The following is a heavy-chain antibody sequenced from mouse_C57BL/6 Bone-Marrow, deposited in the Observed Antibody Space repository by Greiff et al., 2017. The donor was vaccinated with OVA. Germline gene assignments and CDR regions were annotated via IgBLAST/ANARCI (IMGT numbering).Heavy chain of an antibody. V-gene: IGHV1-82*01. CDR3: ARTHYYGSSYWYFDV. CDR2: IYPGDGDT. J-gene: IGHJ1*03. CDR1: GYAFSSSW. D-gene: IGHD1-1*01. Sequence: VQLQQSGPELVKPGASVKISCKASGYAFSSSWMNWVKQRPGKGLEWIGRIYPGDGDTNYNGKFKGKATLTADKSSSTAYMQLSSLTSEDAAVYFCARTHYYGSSYWYFDVWGKGTTVTVSS.